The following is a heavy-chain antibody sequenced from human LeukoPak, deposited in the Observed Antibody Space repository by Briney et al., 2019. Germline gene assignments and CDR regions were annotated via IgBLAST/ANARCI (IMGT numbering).Heavy chain of an antibody. J-gene: IGHJ3*01. CDR1: GGSISNYY. Sequence: SETLSLTCTVSGGSISNYYWSWIRQPPGKGLEWIGYIYYSGSTNYNPSLKSRVTISADTSKNQFSLKPRSVTAADTAVYYCARETEKQWQYWGQGTMVTVSS. CDR2: IYYSGST. V-gene: IGHV4-59*12. CDR3: ARETEKQWQY. D-gene: IGHD6-19*01.